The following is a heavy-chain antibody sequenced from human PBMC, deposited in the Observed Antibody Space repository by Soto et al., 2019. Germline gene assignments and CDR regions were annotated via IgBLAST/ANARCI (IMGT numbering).Heavy chain of an antibody. J-gene: IGHJ2*01. CDR2: IHYSGST. CDR3: ARRRATGTGYFDL. CDR1: GGSISSYY. V-gene: IGHV4-59*01. D-gene: IGHD6-13*01. Sequence: QVQLQESGPGLVKPSETLSLTCTVSGGSISSYYWSWIRQPPGERLEWIGYIHYSGSTNYNPSLKTRATISVDTSNHQFSLKLSSVTAADTAVYYCARRRATGTGYFDLWGRGTLVTVSS.